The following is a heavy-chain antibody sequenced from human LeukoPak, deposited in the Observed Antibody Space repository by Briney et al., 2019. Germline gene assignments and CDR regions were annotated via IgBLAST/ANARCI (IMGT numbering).Heavy chain of an antibody. D-gene: IGHD2-2*01. J-gene: IGHJ5*02. V-gene: IGHV4-31*11. CDR1: GDSISNYGSY. CDR3: ARAPIRLGPAEDL. CDR2: ISHRGTT. Sequence: SETLSLTCVVSGDSISNYGSYWSWIRHHPKKGLEWMGYISHRGTTYYSPSLKSRLAFSLDVSKNLLSLNLTSVTAADTAMYFCARAPIRLGPAEDLWGQGILVTVSS.